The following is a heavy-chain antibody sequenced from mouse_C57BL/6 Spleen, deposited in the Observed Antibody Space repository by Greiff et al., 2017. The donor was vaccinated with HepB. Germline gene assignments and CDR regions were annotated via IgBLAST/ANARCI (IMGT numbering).Heavy chain of an antibody. Sequence: VQLQQPGAELVRPGSSVKLSCKASGYTFTSYWMDWVKQRPGQGLEWIGNIYPSDSETHYNQKFKDKATLTVDKSSSTAYMQLSSLTSEDSAVYYCAREGVITTVYYFDYWGQGTTLTVSS. CDR2: IYPSDSET. CDR3: AREGVITTVYYFDY. D-gene: IGHD1-1*01. CDR1: GYTFTSYW. V-gene: IGHV1-61*01. J-gene: IGHJ2*01.